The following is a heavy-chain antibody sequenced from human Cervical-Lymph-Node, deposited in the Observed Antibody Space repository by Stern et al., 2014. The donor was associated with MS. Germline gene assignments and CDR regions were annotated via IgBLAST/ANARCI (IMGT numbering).Heavy chain of an antibody. V-gene: IGHV1-24*01. CDR2: FDPEHGET. CDR3: ATHRGRVTYYYGMDV. CDR1: GYTLSEIS. D-gene: IGHD2-21*02. Sequence: QVQLMQSGAAVKKPGASVKVSCKVSGYTLSEISMHWVRQAPGKGLEWMGGFDPEHGETRYAQKCQGRVTMAEDRSTDTAYMELSSLRSEDTAVYYCATHRGRVTYYYGMDVWGQGTTVTVSS. J-gene: IGHJ6*02.